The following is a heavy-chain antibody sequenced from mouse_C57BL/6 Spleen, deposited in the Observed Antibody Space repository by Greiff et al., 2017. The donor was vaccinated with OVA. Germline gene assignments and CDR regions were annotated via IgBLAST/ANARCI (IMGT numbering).Heavy chain of an antibody. D-gene: IGHD1-1*01. Sequence: EVKLMESGGGLVQPGGSMKLSCAASGFTFSDAWMDWVRQSPEKGLEWVAEIRNKANNHATYYAESVKGRFTISRDDSKSSVYLQMNSLRAEDTGIYYCTMGGSHLRGGFDYWGQGTTLTVSS. V-gene: IGHV6-6*01. CDR3: TMGGSHLRGGFDY. J-gene: IGHJ2*01. CDR1: GFTFSDAW. CDR2: IRNKANNHAT.